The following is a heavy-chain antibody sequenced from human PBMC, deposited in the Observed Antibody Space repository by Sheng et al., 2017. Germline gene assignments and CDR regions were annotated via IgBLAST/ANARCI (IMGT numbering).Heavy chain of an antibody. CDR2: IIPILGIA. J-gene: IGHJ3*02. Sequence: QVQLVQSGAEVKKPGSSVKVSCKASGGTFSSYAISWVRQAPGQGLEWMGGIIPILGIANYAQKFQGRVTITADKSTSTAYMELSSLRSEDTAVYYCARGNYYDSSGYWWGAFDIWGQGTMVTVSS. CDR3: ARGNYYDSSGYWWGAFDI. CDR1: GGTFSSYA. V-gene: IGHV1-69*04. D-gene: IGHD3-22*01.